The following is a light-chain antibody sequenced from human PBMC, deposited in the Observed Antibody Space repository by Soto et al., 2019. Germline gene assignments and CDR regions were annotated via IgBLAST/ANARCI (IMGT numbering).Light chain of an antibody. CDR3: QQYNNWWT. CDR2: DAS. J-gene: IGKJ1*01. CDR1: QSVSSSN. Sequence: EIVLTQSPGTLSLSPGERATLSCRASQSVSSSNLAWYQQKPGQAPRLLIYDASTRATGIPARFSGSGSGTEFTLTISSLQSEDFAVYYCQQYNNWWTFGQGTKVDIK. V-gene: IGKV3-15*01.